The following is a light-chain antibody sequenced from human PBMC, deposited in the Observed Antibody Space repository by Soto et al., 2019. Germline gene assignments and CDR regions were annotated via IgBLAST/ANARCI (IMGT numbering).Light chain of an antibody. V-gene: IGKV1-33*01. J-gene: IGKJ2*01. CDR3: QQYDNLPRYT. Sequence: DIQMTQSPSSLSASVGDRVTITCRASQSISSYLNWYQQKPGKAPKLLIYAASSLQSGVPSRFSGSGSGTDFTFTISSLQPEDIATYYCQQYDNLPRYTFGQGTKVDIK. CDR2: AAS. CDR1: QSISSY.